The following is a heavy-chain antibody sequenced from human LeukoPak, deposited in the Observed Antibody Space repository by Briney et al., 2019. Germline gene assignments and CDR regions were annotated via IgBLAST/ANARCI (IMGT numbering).Heavy chain of an antibody. V-gene: IGHV3-48*01. J-gene: IGHJ5*02. CDR1: GFTFSSYS. Sequence: GGSLRLSCAASGFTFSSYSMNWVRQAPGKGLEWVSYISSSSTIYYADSVKGRFTISRDNAKNSLYLQMNSLRAEDTAVYYCARAFIGRFGELLNPWGQGTLVTVSS. CDR3: ARAFIGRFGELLNP. CDR2: ISSSSTI. D-gene: IGHD3-10*01.